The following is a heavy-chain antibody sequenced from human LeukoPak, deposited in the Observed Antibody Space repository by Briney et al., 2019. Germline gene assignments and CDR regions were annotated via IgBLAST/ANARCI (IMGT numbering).Heavy chain of an antibody. J-gene: IGHJ3*02. D-gene: IGHD2-15*01. CDR2: ISGSGGIT. CDR1: GFTFSSYA. V-gene: IGHV3-23*01. CDR3: AKEIDTLGTNAFDI. Sequence: GGSLRLSCAASGFTFSSYAMSWVRQPPGKGLEWVSAISGSGGITYYADSVRGRFTISRDNSKNSLYLQMNSLRTEDTALYYCAKEIDTLGTNAFDIWGQGTIVTVSS.